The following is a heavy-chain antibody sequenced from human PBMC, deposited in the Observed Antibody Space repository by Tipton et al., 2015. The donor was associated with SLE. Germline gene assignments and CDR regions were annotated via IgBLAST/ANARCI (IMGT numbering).Heavy chain of an antibody. D-gene: IGHD7-27*01. J-gene: IGHJ4*02. Sequence: QLVQSGVEVKKPGASVRVSCKASGYTFTTYGISWVRQAPGQGLEWMGIINPSGGSTSYAQKFQGRVTMTRDTSTSTVYMELSSLRSEDTAVYYCARAANWGYFDYWGQGTLVTVSS. CDR3: ARAANWGYFDY. CDR2: INPSGGST. CDR1: GYTFTTYG. V-gene: IGHV1-46*01.